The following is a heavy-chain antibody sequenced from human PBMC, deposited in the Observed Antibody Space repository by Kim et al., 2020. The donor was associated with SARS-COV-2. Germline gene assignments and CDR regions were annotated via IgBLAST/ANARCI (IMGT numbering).Heavy chain of an antibody. J-gene: IGHJ5*01. CDR3: ARKKYYYDTSNMGWFDS. Sequence: GSLRLSCAASGFTFSSYWMIFFFFSLFYLLEWVATINQDGSEKYYVDSLRGRFTFSRVNFKNSLYLQMNSLRAEDTALYYCARKKYYYDTSNMGWFDSWGQGTLVIVSS. CDR2: INQDGSEK. D-gene: IGHD3-22*01. CDR1: GFTFSSYW. V-gene: IGHV3-7*04.